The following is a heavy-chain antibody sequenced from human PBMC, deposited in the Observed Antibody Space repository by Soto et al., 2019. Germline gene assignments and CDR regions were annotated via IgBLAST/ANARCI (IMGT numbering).Heavy chain of an antibody. CDR2: IYYSGST. Sequence: PSETLSLTCTASGGSISSSSYYWGWIRQPPGKGLEWIGSIYYSGSTYYNPSLKSRVTISVDTSKNQFSLKLSSVTAADTAVYYCARLGYDILTGYRYFQHWGQGTLVTVSS. CDR1: GGSISSSSYY. J-gene: IGHJ1*01. D-gene: IGHD3-9*01. CDR3: ARLGYDILTGYRYFQH. V-gene: IGHV4-39*01.